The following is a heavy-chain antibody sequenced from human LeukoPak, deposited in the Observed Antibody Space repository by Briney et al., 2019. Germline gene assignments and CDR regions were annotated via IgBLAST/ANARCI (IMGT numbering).Heavy chain of an antibody. CDR2: INPNSGGT. D-gene: IGHD3-22*01. V-gene: IGHV1-2*04. CDR1: GYTFTGYY. Sequence: ASVKVSCKASGYTFTGYYMHWVRQAPGQGLEWMGRINPNSGGTNYAQKFQGWVTMTRDTSISTAYMELSRLRSDDTAVYYCARGPSLVYYDSSGYYNYWGQGTLVTVSS. CDR3: ARGPSLVYYDSSGYYNY. J-gene: IGHJ4*02.